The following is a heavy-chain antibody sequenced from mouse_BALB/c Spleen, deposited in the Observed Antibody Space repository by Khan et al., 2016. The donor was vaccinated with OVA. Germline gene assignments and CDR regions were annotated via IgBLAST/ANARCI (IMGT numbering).Heavy chain of an antibody. J-gene: IGHJ4*01. V-gene: IGHV1S41*01. CDR3: TSSNYYGNSLYAIDY. CDR2: ISPGSGST. Sequence: DLVKPGASVKLSCKASGYTFTSYWINWIKQRPGQGLEWIGHISPGSGSTYYNEMFKGKATVTVDKSYSTAYIQLNSLSSEDSAVYFCTSSNYYGNSLYAIDYWGQGTSFTVSS. D-gene: IGHD1-1*01. CDR1: GYTFTSYW.